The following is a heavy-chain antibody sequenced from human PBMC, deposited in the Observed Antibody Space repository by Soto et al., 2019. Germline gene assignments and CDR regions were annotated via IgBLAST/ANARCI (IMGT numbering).Heavy chain of an antibody. Sequence: QVQLVQSGAEVKKPGFSVKVSCKASGGTFSSYAISWVRQAPGQGLEWMGGIIPIFGTANYAQKFQGRVTITADESTSTAYMELSSLRSEDTAVYYCARERGYSSSSYYYYGMDVWGQGTTVTVSS. J-gene: IGHJ6*02. D-gene: IGHD6-6*01. CDR3: ARERGYSSSSYYYYGMDV. CDR1: GGTFSSYA. V-gene: IGHV1-69*01. CDR2: IIPIFGTA.